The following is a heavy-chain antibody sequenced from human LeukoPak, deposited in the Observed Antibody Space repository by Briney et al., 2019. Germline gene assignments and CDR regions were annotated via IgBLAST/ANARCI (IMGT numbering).Heavy chain of an antibody. CDR3: ARGYFGDYVLDT. J-gene: IGHJ5*02. D-gene: IGHD4-17*01. CDR2: INPNSGGT. Sequence: GASVKISCKAYGYRFRDHYIHWVRQAPGQGLEYLGWINPNSGGTNYAQKFQGRVTLTRDTSIDTAYIHLDSLTSDDTAVYFCARGYFGDYVLDTWGQGTLVTVPS. V-gene: IGHV1-2*02. CDR1: GYRFRDHY.